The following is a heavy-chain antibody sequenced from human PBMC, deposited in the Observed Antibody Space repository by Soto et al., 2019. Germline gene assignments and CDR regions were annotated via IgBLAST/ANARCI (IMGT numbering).Heavy chain of an antibody. J-gene: IGHJ6*02. CDR2: ISAYNGNT. CDR3: ARDRFRRKQAYYYYYGMDV. D-gene: IGHD3-10*01. V-gene: IGHV1-18*04. CDR1: GYTFTSYG. Sequence: QVQLVQSGAEVKKPGASVKVSCKASGYTFTSYGISWVRQAPGQELEWMGWISAYNGNTNYAQKLQGRVTMTTDTSTSTAYMELRSLRSNDTAVYYCARDRFRRKQAYYYYYGMDVWGQGTTVTVSS.